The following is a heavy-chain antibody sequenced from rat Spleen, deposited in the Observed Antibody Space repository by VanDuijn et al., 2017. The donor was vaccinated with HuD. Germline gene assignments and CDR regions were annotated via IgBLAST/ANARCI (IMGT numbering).Heavy chain of an antibody. D-gene: IGHD4-3*01. V-gene: IGHV5S13*01. CDR1: GFTFRNSD. CDR3: VRQDTSGYSNWFAY. CDR2: ISPSGGAT. Sequence: EVQLVESGGDLVQPGRSLKLSCAASGFTFRNSDMAWVRQAPTMGLEWVTSISPSGGATYYRDSVKGRFTASRDTAKNTLYRQLDSLRSEDTATYYCVRQDTSGYSNWFAYWGQGTLVTVSS. J-gene: IGHJ3*01.